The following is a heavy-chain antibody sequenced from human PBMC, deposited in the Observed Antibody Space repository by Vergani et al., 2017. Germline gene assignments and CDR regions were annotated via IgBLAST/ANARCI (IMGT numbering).Heavy chain of an antibody. V-gene: IGHV3-23*01. J-gene: IGHJ6*02. D-gene: IGHD5-12*01. CDR1: GFTFNHYA. CDR2: ISGSGGST. CDR3: AKANPRNSXYDYLYYYHDMDV. Sequence: EVQLLESGGDLVQPGGSLRLSCAASGFTFNHYAMNWVRQAPGKGLEWVSGISGSGGSTYYAGSVKGRFTISRDSSKNTLYLQMNSLSAGDTAVYYCAKANPRNSXYDYLYYYHDMDVGGQGTTVTVSS.